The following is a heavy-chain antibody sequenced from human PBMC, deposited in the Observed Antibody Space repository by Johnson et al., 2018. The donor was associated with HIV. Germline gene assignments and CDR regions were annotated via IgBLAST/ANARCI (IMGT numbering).Heavy chain of an antibody. CDR2: LFSGGTT. Sequence: VQLVESGGGVVQPGRSLRLSCAASGFTFSSYAMHWVRQAPGKGLEWVSVLFSGGTTYYADSVRGRFTISRDNSKNTLYLQMNSLRAEDTAMYYCARACRDGYTCDVYDIWGQGTMVTVS. V-gene: IGHV3-66*01. CDR3: ARACRDGYTCDVYDI. CDR1: GFTFSSYA. D-gene: IGHD5-24*01. J-gene: IGHJ3*02.